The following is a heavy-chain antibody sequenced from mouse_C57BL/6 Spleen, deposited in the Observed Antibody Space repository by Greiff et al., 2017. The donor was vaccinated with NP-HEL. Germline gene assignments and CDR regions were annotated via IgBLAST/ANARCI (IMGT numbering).Heavy chain of an antibody. CDR3: ARGGYGNYEWAMDY. Sequence: EVQLVESGGGLVKPGASLKLSCAASGFTFSDYGMHWVRQAPEQGLEWVGYISRGSSTIYYADKVKGRVTITRDNAKNTLYLQMTSLRSEDTAMYYCARGGYGNYEWAMDYWGQGTSVTVSS. CDR1: GFTFSDYG. CDR2: ISRGSSTI. D-gene: IGHD2-1*01. V-gene: IGHV5-17*01. J-gene: IGHJ4*01.